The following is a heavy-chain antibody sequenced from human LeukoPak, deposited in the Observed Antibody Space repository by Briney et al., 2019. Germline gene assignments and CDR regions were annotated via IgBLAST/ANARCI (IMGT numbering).Heavy chain of an antibody. J-gene: IGHJ6*03. V-gene: IGHV1-2*02. D-gene: IGHD3-10*01. CDR2: INPNSGGT. CDR1: GYTFTGYY. Sequence: ASVKVSCKTSGYTFTGYYMHWVRQAPGQGLEWMGWINPNSGGTNYAQKFQGRVTITADESTSTAYMELSSLRSEDTAVYYCARTSGHYYYYYYMDVWGKGTTVTISS. CDR3: ARTSGHYYYYYYMDV.